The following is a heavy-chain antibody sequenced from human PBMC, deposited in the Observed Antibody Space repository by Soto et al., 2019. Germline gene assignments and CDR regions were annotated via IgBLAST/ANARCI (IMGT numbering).Heavy chain of an antibody. CDR2: IYYSGST. D-gene: IGHD3-22*01. CDR3: ARTLGGYYDSSGLKLNWFDP. V-gene: IGHV4-59*01. CDR1: GGSISSYY. J-gene: IGHJ5*02. Sequence: PSETLSLTCTVSGGSISSYYWSWIRQPPGKGLEWIGYIYYSGSTNYNPSLKSRVTISVDTSKNQFSLKLSSVTAADTAVYYCARTLGGYYDSSGLKLNWFDPWGQGTLVTVSS.